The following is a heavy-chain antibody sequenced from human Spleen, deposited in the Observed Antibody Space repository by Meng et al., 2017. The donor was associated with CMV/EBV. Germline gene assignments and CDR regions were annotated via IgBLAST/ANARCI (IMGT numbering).Heavy chain of an antibody. CDR2: ISSDGDSE. D-gene: IGHD5-24*01. Sequence: GESLKISCAASGFTFSDYYMNWIRQAPGKGLEWVSYISSDGDSEFYAYSVKGRFTISRDNAKNSVYLHMSSLRAEDTAMYYCARDFGWLQHDYWGRGTLVTVSS. V-gene: IGHV3-11*04. CDR3: ARDFGWLQHDY. J-gene: IGHJ4*02. CDR1: GFTFSDYY.